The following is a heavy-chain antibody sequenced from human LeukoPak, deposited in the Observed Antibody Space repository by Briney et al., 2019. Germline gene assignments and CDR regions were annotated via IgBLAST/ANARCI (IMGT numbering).Heavy chain of an antibody. Sequence: SVKVSCKASGGTFSSYAISWVRQAPGEGLEWMGRIIPIFGTANYAQKFQGRVKITTDESTSTAYMELSSLRSEDTAVYYCASAYSSGWYERLDYWGQGTLVTVSS. CDR3: ASAYSSGWYERLDY. V-gene: IGHV1-69*05. CDR1: GGTFSSYA. CDR2: IIPIFGTA. D-gene: IGHD6-19*01. J-gene: IGHJ4*02.